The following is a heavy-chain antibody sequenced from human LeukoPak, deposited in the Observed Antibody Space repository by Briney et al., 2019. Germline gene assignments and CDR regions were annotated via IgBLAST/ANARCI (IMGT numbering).Heavy chain of an antibody. V-gene: IGHV4-4*07. CDR2: IYTSGST. CDR3: ARDRGYSSNLYYFDY. J-gene: IGHJ4*02. Sequence: SETLSLTCTVSGGSISSYYWSWIRQPAGKGPEWIGRIYTSGSTNYNPSLKSRVTMSVDTSKNQFSLKLSSVTAADTAVYYCARDRGYSSNLYYFDYWGQGTLVTVSS. CDR1: GGSISSYY. D-gene: IGHD6-13*01.